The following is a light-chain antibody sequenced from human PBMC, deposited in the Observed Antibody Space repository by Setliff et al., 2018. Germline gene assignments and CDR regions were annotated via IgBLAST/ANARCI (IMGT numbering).Light chain of an antibody. J-gene: IGLJ2*01. CDR3: ATWDDGLNGAV. Sequence: QSALTQPPSASGTPGQRVTSSCSGSRSNGGPNTVDWYQQLPGTAPKLLVFGNSQRPSGVPDRFSGSKSGTTASLVISGLQSEDEADYYCATWDDGLNGAVFGGGTKGTV. V-gene: IGLV1-44*01. CDR2: GNS. CDR1: RSNGGPNT.